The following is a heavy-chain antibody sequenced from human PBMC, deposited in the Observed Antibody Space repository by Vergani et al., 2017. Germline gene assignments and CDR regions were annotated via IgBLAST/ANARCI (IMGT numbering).Heavy chain of an antibody. D-gene: IGHD4-17*01. CDR1: GASIRSSNYY. V-gene: IGHV4-39*01. CDR2: IYYSGST. CDR3: ARRGGSTVTTDY. Sequence: QLQLQESGPGLVKPSATLSLTCSVSGASIRSSNYYWGWIRQPPGKGLEWIASIYYSGSTYYNPSLKSRVTISVDTSKNQFSLKLSSVTAADTAVYYCARRGGSTVTTDYWGQGTLVTVSS. J-gene: IGHJ4*02.